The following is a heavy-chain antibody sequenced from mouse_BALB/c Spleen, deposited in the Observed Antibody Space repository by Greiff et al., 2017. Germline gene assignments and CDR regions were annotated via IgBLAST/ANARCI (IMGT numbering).Heavy chain of an antibody. CDR2: ILPGSGST. Sequence: QVQLQQSGAELMKPGASVKISCKATGYTFSSYWIEWVKQRPGHGLEWIGEILPGSGSTNYNEKFKGKATFTADTSSNTAYMQLSSLTSEDSAVYYCARRGIYYGNPFAYWGQGTLVTVSA. D-gene: IGHD2-1*01. V-gene: IGHV1-9*01. J-gene: IGHJ3*01. CDR3: ARRGIYYGNPFAY. CDR1: GYTFSSYW.